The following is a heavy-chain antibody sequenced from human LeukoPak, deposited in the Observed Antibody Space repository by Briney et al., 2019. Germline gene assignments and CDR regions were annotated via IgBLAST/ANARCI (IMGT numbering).Heavy chain of an antibody. J-gene: IGHJ3*01. D-gene: IGHD1-26*01. V-gene: IGHV4-39*02. CDR3: ASSRVGDVFDV. Sequence: KPLGTLSLRCTLSCGSISSSNYYWSWVRPSPGEGVECIGGIFYSGSPFYHPSLRSRATISVDTSKNYFSLKLTSVTAADTAVYYCASSRVGDVFDVWGQGTMVPISS. CDR1: CGSISSSNYY. CDR2: IFYSGSP.